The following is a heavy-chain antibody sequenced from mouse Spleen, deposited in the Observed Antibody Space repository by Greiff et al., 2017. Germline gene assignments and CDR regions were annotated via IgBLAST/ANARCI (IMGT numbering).Heavy chain of an antibody. CDR3: ARRRCDSYAMDY. CDR2: IYWDDDK. Sequence: QVTLKESGPGILQSSQTLSLTCSFSGFSLSNSGMGVSWLRQPSGQGLEWLANIYWDDDKRYNPSLKSRLTISKDTSRNQVFLKITSVDTADTATYYCARRRCDSYAMDYWGQGTSVTVSS. CDR1: GFSLSNSGMG. D-gene: IGHD2-13*01. V-gene: IGHV8-12*01. J-gene: IGHJ4*01.